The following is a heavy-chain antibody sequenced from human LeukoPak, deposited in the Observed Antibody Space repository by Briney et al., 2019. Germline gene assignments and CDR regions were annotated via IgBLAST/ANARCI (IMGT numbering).Heavy chain of an antibody. V-gene: IGHV3-23*01. CDR1: GFTVSSNY. D-gene: IGHD3-10*01. CDR2: ISGTADRT. Sequence: GGPLRLSCAASGFTVSSNYMSWVRQAPGKGLEWVSAISGTADRTYYVGSVKGRFTVSRDNSKNMLYLQMSGLRTEDTAVYYCANSRGYGSGNLWGQGTLVTVSS. CDR3: ANSRGYGSGNL. J-gene: IGHJ5*02.